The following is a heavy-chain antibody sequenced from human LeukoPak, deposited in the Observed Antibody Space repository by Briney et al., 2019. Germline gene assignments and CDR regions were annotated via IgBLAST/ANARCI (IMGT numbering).Heavy chain of an antibody. CDR1: GGPITEYY. Sequence: AAATLSLTCSVSGGPITEYYWRWIRQPPGKGLEWIGYIYHTGSTNYNPSLKSRVTMSVDTYRNQFSLKLGSVTAADTAVYYCARDRGSTGYYYLDSWGQGILVTVSS. CDR2: IYHTGST. J-gene: IGHJ4*02. CDR3: ARDRGSTGYYYLDS. D-gene: IGHD6-19*01. V-gene: IGHV4-59*01.